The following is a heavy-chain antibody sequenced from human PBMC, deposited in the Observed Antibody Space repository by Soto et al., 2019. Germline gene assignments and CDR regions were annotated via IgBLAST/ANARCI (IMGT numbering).Heavy chain of an antibody. V-gene: IGHV4-39*01. Sequence: SETLSLTCTVSGGSISSSSYYWGWIRQPPGKGLEWIGSIYYSGSTYYNPSLKSRVTISVDTSKNQFSLKLSSVTAADTAVYYCARRPVLRYFDSWGQGTLVTVSS. J-gene: IGHJ4*02. CDR1: GGSISSSSYY. CDR3: ARRPVLRYFDS. CDR2: IYYSGST. D-gene: IGHD3-9*01.